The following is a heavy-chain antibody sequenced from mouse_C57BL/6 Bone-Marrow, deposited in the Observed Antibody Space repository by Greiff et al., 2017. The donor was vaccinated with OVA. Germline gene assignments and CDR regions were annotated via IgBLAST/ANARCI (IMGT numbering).Heavy chain of an antibody. CDR1: GFNIKDDY. Sequence: VQLQQSGAELVRPGASVKLSCTASGFNIKDDYMHWVKQRPEQGLEWIGWIDPENGDTEYASKFQGKATRTADTSSNTAYLQLSSLTSEDTAVYYCTTWVITRFAYWGQGTLVTVSA. J-gene: IGHJ3*01. V-gene: IGHV14-4*01. D-gene: IGHD2-4*01. CDR2: IDPENGDT. CDR3: TTWVITRFAY.